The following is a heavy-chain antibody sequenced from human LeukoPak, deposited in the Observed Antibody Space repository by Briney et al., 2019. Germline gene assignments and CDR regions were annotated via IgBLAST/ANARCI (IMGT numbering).Heavy chain of an antibody. CDR2: ISGSGGST. CDR1: GFTFSSYA. J-gene: IGHJ4*02. V-gene: IGHV3-23*01. Sequence: SGGSLRLSCAASGFTFSSYAMSWVRQAPGKGLEWVSAISGSGGSTYYADSVKGRFTTSRDNSKNTLYLQMNSLRAEDTAVYYCAKDYEQQLVDYFDYWGQGTLVTVSS. D-gene: IGHD6-13*01. CDR3: AKDYEQQLVDYFDY.